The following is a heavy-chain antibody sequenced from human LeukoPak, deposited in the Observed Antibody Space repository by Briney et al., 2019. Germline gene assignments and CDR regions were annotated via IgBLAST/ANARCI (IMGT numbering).Heavy chain of an antibody. CDR1: GFTSSSYA. CDR2: ISGSGGST. CDR3: ASSISLAVHHLRDY. J-gene: IGHJ4*02. D-gene: IGHD6-19*01. V-gene: IGHV3-23*01. Sequence: GGSLRLSCAASGFTSSSYAMSWVRQAPGKGLEWVSAISGSGGSTYYADSVKGRFTISRDNSKYTLYLQMNSLRAEDTAVYYCASSISLAVHHLRDYWGQGTLVTVSS.